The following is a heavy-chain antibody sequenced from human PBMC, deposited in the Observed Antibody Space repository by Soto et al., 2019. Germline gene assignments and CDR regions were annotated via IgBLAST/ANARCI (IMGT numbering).Heavy chain of an antibody. V-gene: IGHV2-5*02. CDR1: GFSLTTSGVG. J-gene: IGHJ4*02. Sequence: QITLNESGPTVVRPTETLTLTCSFSGFSLTTSGVGVGWIRQSPGKAPEWLALLYWDDDKRYSASLTSRLTITKDTSKNQVVLTVSDLDPTDTATSYCAHRVLRTVFGLVTTTAIYFDFWGQGTPVAVSS. D-gene: IGHD3-3*01. CDR2: LYWDDDK. CDR3: AHRVLRTVFGLVTTTAIYFDF.